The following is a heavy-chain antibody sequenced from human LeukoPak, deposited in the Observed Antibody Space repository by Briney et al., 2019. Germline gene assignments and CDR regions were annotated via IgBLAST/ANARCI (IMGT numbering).Heavy chain of an antibody. J-gene: IGHJ2*01. V-gene: IGHV1-8*01. Sequence: ASVKVSCKASGYPSTTYDINWVRKATGQGREWMGWMNPSSGYTGYSQKFQGRVTMTRNTSITTAYMELSSLRSEDTAVYYCARISDHNWYFDLWGRGTLVTVSS. CDR1: GYPSTTYD. D-gene: IGHD1-14*01. CDR3: ARISDHNWYFDL. CDR2: MNPSSGYT.